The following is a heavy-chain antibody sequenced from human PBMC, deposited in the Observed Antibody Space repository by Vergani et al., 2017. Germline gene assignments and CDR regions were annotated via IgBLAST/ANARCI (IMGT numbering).Heavy chain of an antibody. CDR3: PRRLGYCSSTSCLNWFDP. V-gene: IGHV1-2*02. Sequence: QVQLVQSGAEVKKPGASVKVSCKASGYTFTGYYMHWVRQAPGQGLEWMGWINPNSGGTNYAQKFQGRVTMTRDTSISTAYMELSRLRSDDTAVYYCPRRLGYCSSTSCLNWFDPWGQGTLVTVSS. CDR1: GYTFTGYY. J-gene: IGHJ5*02. CDR2: INPNSGGT. D-gene: IGHD2-2*03.